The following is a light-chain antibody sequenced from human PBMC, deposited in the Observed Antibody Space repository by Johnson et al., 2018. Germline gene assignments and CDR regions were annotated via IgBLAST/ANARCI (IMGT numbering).Light chain of an antibody. CDR3: GTCECSLCAGSV. CDR2: ENN. J-gene: IGLJ1*01. V-gene: IGLV1-51*02. Sequence: QSVLTQPPSVSAAPGQKVTISWSGSSYNMGNNYGSWCQQPQGTAPKLLIHENNTLPSGIPARLSASKSRPSATLRTSRVQTEDEADYYCGTCECSLCAGSVLGTGTKVTGL. CDR1: SYNMGNNY.